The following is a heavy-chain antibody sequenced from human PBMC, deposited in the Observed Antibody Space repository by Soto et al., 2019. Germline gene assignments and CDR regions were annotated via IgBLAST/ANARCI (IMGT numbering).Heavy chain of an antibody. CDR2: INPSAGST. Sequence: SVKVSCKASGYTFTRYFINWVRQAPGQGLEWMGIINPSAGSTTYAQKFQGRVALTRDTSTSTVYMELSSLTSEDTAVYYCARGRGEQGGRAFDYWGQGSLVTVSS. D-gene: IGHD3-16*01. CDR1: GYTFTRYF. V-gene: IGHV1-46*01. CDR3: ARGRGEQGGRAFDY. J-gene: IGHJ4*02.